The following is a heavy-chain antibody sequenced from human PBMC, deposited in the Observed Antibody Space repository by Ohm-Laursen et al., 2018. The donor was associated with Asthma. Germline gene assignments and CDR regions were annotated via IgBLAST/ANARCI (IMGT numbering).Heavy chain of an antibody. D-gene: IGHD4/OR15-4a*01. Sequence: SLRLSCAASGFTFSSYSMNWVRQAPGKGLEWVSSISSSSSYIYYADSVKGRFTTSRDNSKSTMYLQMNSLRAEDTAVYYCAKVGLTYYNAMDVWGQGTTVTVSS. J-gene: IGHJ6*02. CDR1: GFTFSSYS. CDR2: ISSSSSYI. CDR3: AKVGLTYYNAMDV. V-gene: IGHV3-21*04.